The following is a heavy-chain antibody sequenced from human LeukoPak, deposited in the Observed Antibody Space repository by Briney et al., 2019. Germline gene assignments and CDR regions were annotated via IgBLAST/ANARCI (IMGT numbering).Heavy chain of an antibody. J-gene: IGHJ3*02. D-gene: IGHD4-17*01. V-gene: IGHV4-34*01. CDR3: ARGSSLRDADAFDI. CDR1: GGSFSYYY. CDR2: INHSGST. Sequence: SETLSLTCAVYGGSFSYYYWSWIRQPPGKGLEWIGEINHSGSTNYNPSLKSRITISVDTSKNQFSLKLSSVTAADTAVYYCARGSSLRDADAFDIWGQGTMVTVSS.